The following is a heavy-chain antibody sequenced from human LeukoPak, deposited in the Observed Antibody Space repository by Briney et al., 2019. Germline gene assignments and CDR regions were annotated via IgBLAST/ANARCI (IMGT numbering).Heavy chain of an antibody. CDR2: IGGGGGDF. CDR1: GFTFSSFA. D-gene: IGHD1-14*01. V-gene: IGHV3-23*01. J-gene: IGHJ4*02. CDR3: AKYRTTSVPPRNFDY. Sequence: QAGGSLRLSCAASGFTFSSFAMLWVRQAPGKGLQWVSVIGGGGGDFQYADSVKGRFTISRDNSKNTLYLQMDSLRADDTAVYYCAKYRTTSVPPRNFDYWGQGALVTVSS.